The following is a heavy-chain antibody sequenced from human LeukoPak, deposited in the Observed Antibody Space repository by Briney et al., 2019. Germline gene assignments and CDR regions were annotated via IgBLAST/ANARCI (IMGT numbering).Heavy chain of an antibody. V-gene: IGHV4-59*08. CDR3: ARHKSSGTYPLDY. CDR1: GGSISSYF. CDR2: IYFSGST. D-gene: IGHD1-26*01. Sequence: PSETLSLTCTVSGGSISSYFGSWIRQPPGEGLEWIGHIYFSGSTNYNPSLKSRVTISVDTSKNQFSLKLSSVTAADTAVYYCARHKSSGTYPLDYWGQGTLVTVSS. J-gene: IGHJ4*02.